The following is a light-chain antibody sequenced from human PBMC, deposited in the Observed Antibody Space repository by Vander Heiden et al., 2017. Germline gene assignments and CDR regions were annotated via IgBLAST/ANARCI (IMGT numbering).Light chain of an antibody. CDR3: QVWDSGSDHVV. J-gene: IGLJ2*01. Sequence: SCVLTQPPSVPLAPGQTAEITCGGNNIGSHSVHWYLQKPGQAPVLLIFDDGDRPSEIRERFAGSNTGDAATLTIRRVEGGDEADYYCQVWDSGSDHVVFGGGTKLTVL. V-gene: IGLV3-21*01. CDR1: NIGSHS. CDR2: DDG.